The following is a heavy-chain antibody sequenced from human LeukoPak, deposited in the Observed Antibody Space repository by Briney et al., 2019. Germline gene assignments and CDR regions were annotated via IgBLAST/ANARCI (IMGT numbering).Heavy chain of an antibody. CDR1: GFTFSKYW. D-gene: IGHD6-19*01. V-gene: IGHV3-74*01. J-gene: IGHJ4*02. CDR3: ATKQWLAPPPDS. Sequence: PGGSLTLSCAASGFTFSKYWMLWVRQAPGKGLESVSRINTDGTVTTSAASVKGRFTVSRDNADNTMFLQMNSVRDEDTAVYYCATKQWLAPPPDSWGQGTPVTVSS. CDR2: INTDGTVT.